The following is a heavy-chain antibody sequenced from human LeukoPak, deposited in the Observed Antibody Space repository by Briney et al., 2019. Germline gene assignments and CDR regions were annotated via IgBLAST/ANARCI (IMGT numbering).Heavy chain of an antibody. CDR1: GGTFSSYA. CDR3: ARRGYSYAELDY. D-gene: IGHD5-18*01. CDR2: IIPIFGTA. J-gene: IGHJ4*02. V-gene: IGHV1-69*01. Sequence: SVKVSCKASGGTFSSYAISWVRQAPGQGLEWMGGIIPIFGTANYAQKFQGRVTITADESTSTAYMELSSLRSEDTAVYYCARRGYSYAELDYWGQGTLVTVSS.